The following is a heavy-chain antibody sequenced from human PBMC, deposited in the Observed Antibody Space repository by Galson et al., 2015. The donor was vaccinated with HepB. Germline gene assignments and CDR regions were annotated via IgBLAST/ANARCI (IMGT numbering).Heavy chain of an antibody. D-gene: IGHD3-10*01. V-gene: IGHV1-3*01. CDR2: INAGNGNT. Sequence: SVKVSCKASGYTFTSYAMHWVRQAPGQRLEWMGWINAGNGNTKYSQKFQGRVTITRDTSASTAYMELSSLRSEDTAVYYCARAPKTTSMVRGAKEGGFPHFFFGSYWGQGTLVTVSS. CDR1: GYTFTSYA. J-gene: IGHJ4*02. CDR3: ARAPKTTSMVRGAKEGGFPHFFFGSY.